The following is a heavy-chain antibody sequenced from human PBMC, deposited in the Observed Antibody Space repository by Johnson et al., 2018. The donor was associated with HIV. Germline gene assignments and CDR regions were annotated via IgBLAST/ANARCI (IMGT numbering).Heavy chain of an antibody. D-gene: IGHD3-16*01. Sequence: VQLVESGGGVVQPGTSMRLSCVVSGLNFSDYSMHWVRQATGKGLEWVSAIGTAGDTYYPGSVKGRFTISRENAKNSLYLQMKSLSAGDTDVDYCARGERFVGTQEAFDIGGQGTMVTVSS. CDR3: ARGERFVGTQEAFDI. V-gene: IGHV3-13*01. CDR1: GLNFSDYS. CDR2: IGTAGDT. J-gene: IGHJ3*02.